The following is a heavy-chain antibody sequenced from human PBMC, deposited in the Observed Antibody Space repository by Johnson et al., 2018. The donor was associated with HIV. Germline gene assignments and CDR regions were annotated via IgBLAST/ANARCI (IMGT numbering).Heavy chain of an antibody. CDR1: GFTFSSNA. CDR3: ASGVTPRAPLRI. J-gene: IGHJ3*02. CDR2: ISSDGTNT. D-gene: IGHD2-21*02. Sequence: QVQLVESGGGLVQPGGSLRLSCAASGFTFSSNAIHWVRQAPGKGLEWVAVISSDGTNTYYTDSVKGRFTISRDNTKNTVYLQMIILRPKDTGVYYCASGVTPRAPLRIWGQGTMVTVSS. V-gene: IGHV3-30*04.